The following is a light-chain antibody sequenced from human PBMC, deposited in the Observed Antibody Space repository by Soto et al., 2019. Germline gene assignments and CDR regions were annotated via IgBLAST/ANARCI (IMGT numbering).Light chain of an antibody. CDR1: QSISSW. J-gene: IGKJ1*01. CDR2: DAS. V-gene: IGKV1-5*01. CDR3: QQYDKWPRT. Sequence: DIQMTQSPSTLCASVGDRVTITCRASQSISSWLAWYQQKPGKAPKLLIYDASSLESGVPSRFSGSGSGTEFTLTISSLQSDDLAVYYCQQYDKWPRTFGQGTKVDIK.